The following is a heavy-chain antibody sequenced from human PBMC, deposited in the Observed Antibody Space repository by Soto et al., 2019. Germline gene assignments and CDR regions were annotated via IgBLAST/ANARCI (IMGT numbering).Heavy chain of an antibody. CDR1: GYTFTNYG. D-gene: IGHD1-1*01. CDR3: ARDWKGAEGFDP. Sequence: GASVKVSCKASGYTFTNYGISWVRQAPGQGLEWMGWINVYNGNTKYAQNFRGRVTMTTDTSTTTSYMELRSLTSDDTAVYFCARDWKGAEGFDPWGQGTLVTVSS. CDR2: INVYNGNT. J-gene: IGHJ5*02. V-gene: IGHV1-18*01.